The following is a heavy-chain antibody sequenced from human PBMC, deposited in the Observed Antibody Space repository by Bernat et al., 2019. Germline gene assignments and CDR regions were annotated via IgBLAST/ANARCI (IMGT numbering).Heavy chain of an antibody. CDR1: GFTFSSYS. V-gene: IGHV3-21*01. Sequence: EVQLVESGGGLVKPGGSLRLSCAASGFTFSSYSMNWVRQAPGKGLEWVSSISSSSSYIYYADSVKGRFTISRDNAKNSLYLQMNSLRAGEAAVYYCAGYMGSGWYEVGYCYYYGMEVWGQGTTVTVSS. CDR2: ISSSSSYI. D-gene: IGHD6-13*01. J-gene: IGHJ6*02. CDR3: AGYMGSGWYEVGYCYYYGMEV.